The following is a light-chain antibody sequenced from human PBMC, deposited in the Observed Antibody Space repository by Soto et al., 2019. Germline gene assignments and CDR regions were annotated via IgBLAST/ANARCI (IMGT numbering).Light chain of an antibody. CDR2: LEGSGSY. CDR3: ETWDSNTWV. Sequence: QSVLTQSSSASASLGSSVKLTCTLSSGHSSYIIAWHQQQPGKAPRYLMKLEGSGSYNKGSGVPDRCSGSSSGADRYLTISNLQSEDEADYYCETWDSNTWVFGGGNKLTVL. J-gene: IGLJ3*02. CDR1: SGHSSYI. V-gene: IGLV4-60*03.